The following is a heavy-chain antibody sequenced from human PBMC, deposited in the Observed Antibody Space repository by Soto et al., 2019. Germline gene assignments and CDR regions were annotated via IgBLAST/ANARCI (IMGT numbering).Heavy chain of an antibody. V-gene: IGHV4-39*01. J-gene: IGHJ3*02. D-gene: IGHD4-17*01. Sequence: QLQLQESGPGLVKPSETLSLTCTVSGGSISSSSYYWGWIRQPPGKGLEWIGSIYYSGSTYYNPSLKSRVTISVDTSKNQFSLKLSSVTAADTAVYYCASTIHDYGDYRHAFDIWGQGTMVTVSS. CDR3: ASTIHDYGDYRHAFDI. CDR2: IYYSGST. CDR1: GGSISSSSYY.